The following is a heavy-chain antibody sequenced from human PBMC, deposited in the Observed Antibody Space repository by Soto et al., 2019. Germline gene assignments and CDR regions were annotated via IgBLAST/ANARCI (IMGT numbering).Heavy chain of an antibody. D-gene: IGHD2-21*02. CDR3: ARRGCGGDCSYGLDV. V-gene: IGHV1-69*02. J-gene: IGHJ6*02. CDR2: IIPILGIA. Sequence: QVQLVQSGAEVKKPGSSVKVSCKASGGTFSSYTISWVRQAPGQGLEWMGRIIPILGIANYAQKFQGRVTITADKSTSTADMELSSLRSEDTAVYYGARRGCGGDCSYGLDVWGQGTTVTVSS. CDR1: GGTFSSYT.